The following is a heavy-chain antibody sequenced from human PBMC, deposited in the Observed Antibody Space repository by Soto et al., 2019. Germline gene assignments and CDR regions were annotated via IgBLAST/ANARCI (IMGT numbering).Heavy chain of an antibody. CDR3: ARDRDFDY. CDR1: GGSISRYY. V-gene: IGHV4-59*01. Sequence: SETLSLTCTGSGGSISRYYWSWIRQPPGKGLEWIGYIYYSGSTNYNPSLKSRVTISVDTSKNQFSLKLSSVTAADTAVYYCARDRDFDYWGQGTLVTVS. CDR2: IYYSGST. J-gene: IGHJ4*02.